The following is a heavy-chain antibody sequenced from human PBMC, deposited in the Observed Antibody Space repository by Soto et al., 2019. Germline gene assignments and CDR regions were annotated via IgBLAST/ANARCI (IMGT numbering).Heavy chain of an antibody. J-gene: IGHJ5*02. D-gene: IGHD3-3*01. CDR1: GFTFSDYD. V-gene: IGHV3-11*01. CDR2: IGDGGGAI. CDR3: VKVGTYDVWTRSTYKWFDP. Sequence: QVQLVESGGGLVNPGGSLRLSCAASGFTFSDYDMAWIRQAPGKGLECLAYIGDGGGAITYADSVKGRFTISRDNAKKSLYLQMTNLRVDDTAVYYCVKVGTYDVWTRSTYKWFDPWGQGTLIIVSS.